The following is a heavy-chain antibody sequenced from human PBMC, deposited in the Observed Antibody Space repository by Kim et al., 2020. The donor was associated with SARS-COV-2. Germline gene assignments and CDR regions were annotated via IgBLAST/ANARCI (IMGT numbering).Heavy chain of an antibody. V-gene: IGHV3-23*01. CDR2: IRGGGAGT. Sequence: GGSLRLSCAASGFTFSNYAMSWVRQAPGKGLEWVSYIRGGGAGTLYADSVKGRCTISRDNSRNTLSLQLNSLRAEDTAIYYCAKVHSGWGNDAFDIWGLGTMVTVSS. D-gene: IGHD3-10*01. J-gene: IGHJ3*02. CDR1: GFTFSNYA. CDR3: AKVHSGWGNDAFDI.